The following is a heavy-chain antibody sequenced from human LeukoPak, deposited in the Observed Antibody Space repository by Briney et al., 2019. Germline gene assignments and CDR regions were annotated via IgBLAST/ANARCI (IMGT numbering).Heavy chain of an antibody. J-gene: IGHJ4*02. Sequence: KPSETLSLTCTVSGGSLSSYYWRWIRQPPGKGLEWIGYIYYSGSTNYNPSLKSRVTIAVDTSKNQFSLKLSSVTAADTAVYYCARHVSTYGSGSFAYWGQGTLVTVSS. CDR1: GGSLSSYY. CDR2: IYYSGST. D-gene: IGHD3-10*01. CDR3: ARHVSTYGSGSFAY. V-gene: IGHV4-59*08.